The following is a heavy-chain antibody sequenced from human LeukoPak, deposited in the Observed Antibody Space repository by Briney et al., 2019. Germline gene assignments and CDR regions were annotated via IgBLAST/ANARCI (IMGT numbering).Heavy chain of an antibody. Sequence: SETLSLTCIVSGGSISTSAYYWGWIRQPPGEGLQWIGSIYYSGNTYYNPSLKSRITILVDTSKNQFSLKLSSVTAADTAVYYCARAETQYYDFWSGYHNWFDPWGQGTLVTVSS. V-gene: IGHV4-39*07. CDR3: ARAETQYYDFWSGYHNWFDP. J-gene: IGHJ5*02. CDR2: IYYSGNT. D-gene: IGHD3-3*01. CDR1: GGSISTSAYY.